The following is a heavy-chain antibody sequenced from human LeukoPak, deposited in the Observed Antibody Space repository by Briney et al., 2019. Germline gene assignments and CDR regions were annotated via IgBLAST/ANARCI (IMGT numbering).Heavy chain of an antibody. D-gene: IGHD3-22*01. CDR3: ARASRYYDSSGSDYMDV. Sequence: PSETLSLTCTVSGGSISSYYWSWIRQPAGKGLEWIGRIYTSGSTNYNPSLKSRVTMSVDTSKNQFSLKLSSVTAADTAVYYCARASRYYDSSGSDYMDVWGKGTTVTISS. CDR2: IYTSGST. CDR1: GGSISSYY. V-gene: IGHV4-4*07. J-gene: IGHJ6*03.